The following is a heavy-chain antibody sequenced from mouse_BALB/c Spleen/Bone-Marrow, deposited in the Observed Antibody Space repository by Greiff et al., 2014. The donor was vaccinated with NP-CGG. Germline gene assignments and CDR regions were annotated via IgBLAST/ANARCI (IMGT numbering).Heavy chain of an antibody. D-gene: IGHD2-2*01. CDR1: GYKFTDYE. Sequence: VQLQESGAVLVRPGASVTLSCKASGYKFTDYEMHWVKQTPVHGLEWIGSIDPETGGTAYNQNFKGKATLTADRSSTTAYMELRSLTSEDSAVYYCTREGIYFGYDVPMDYGGQGTSVTVSS. V-gene: IGHV1-15*01. J-gene: IGHJ4*01. CDR3: TREGIYFGYDVPMDY. CDR2: IDPETGGT.